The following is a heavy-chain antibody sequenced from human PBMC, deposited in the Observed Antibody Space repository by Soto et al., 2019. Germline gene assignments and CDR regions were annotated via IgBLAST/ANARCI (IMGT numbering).Heavy chain of an antibody. CDR3: ARDAPAVDDYYYYGMDV. CDR1: GYTFTSYG. D-gene: IGHD2-2*01. J-gene: IGHJ6*02. CDR2: ISAYNGNT. Sequence: QVQLVQSGAEVKKPGASVKVSCKASGYTFTSYGISWVRQAPGQGLEWMGWISAYNGNTNYAQKLQGRVTMTTDTSTSTAYMELRSLTSDDTAVYYCARDAPAVDDYYYYGMDVWGQGTTVTVSS. V-gene: IGHV1-18*04.